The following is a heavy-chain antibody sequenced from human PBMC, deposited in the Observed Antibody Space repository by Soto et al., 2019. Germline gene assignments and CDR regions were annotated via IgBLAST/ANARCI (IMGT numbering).Heavy chain of an antibody. D-gene: IGHD1-26*01. V-gene: IGHV1-2*04. CDR2: INPNSGGT. CDR1: GYTFTGYY. J-gene: IGHJ5*02. Sequence: GASVKVSCKASGYTFTGYYMHWVRQSPGQGLEWMGWINPNSGGTNYAQKFQGWVTMTRDTSISTAYMELSRLRSDDTAVYYCARDVGVGAPDGWFDPWGQGTLVTVSS. CDR3: ARDVGVGAPDGWFDP.